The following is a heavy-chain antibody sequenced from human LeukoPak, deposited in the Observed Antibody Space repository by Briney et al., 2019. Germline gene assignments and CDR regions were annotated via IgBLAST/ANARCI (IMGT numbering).Heavy chain of an antibody. J-gene: IGHJ4*02. Sequence: PGGSLRHSCAASGFTVSSNYMSWVRQAPGKGLEWVSVIYSGGSTYYADSVKGRFTISRDNSKNTLYLQMNSLRAEDTAVYYCARGGSAGDYWGQGTLVTVSS. D-gene: IGHD2-15*01. CDR2: IYSGGST. CDR1: GFTVSSNY. CDR3: ARGGSAGDY. V-gene: IGHV3-53*01.